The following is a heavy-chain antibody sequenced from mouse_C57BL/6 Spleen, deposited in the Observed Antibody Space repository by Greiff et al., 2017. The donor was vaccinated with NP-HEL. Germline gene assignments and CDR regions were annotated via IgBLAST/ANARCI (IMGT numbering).Heavy chain of an antibody. D-gene: IGHD3-3*01. CDR2: ISSGGDYI. CDR3: TRGPNLYYAMDY. Sequence: EVQGVESGEGLVKPGGSLKLSCAASGFTFSSYAMSWVRQTPEKRLEWVAYISSGGDYIYYADPVQGRFTISSDNARNTLYLKMSSLKSEDTAMYYCTRGPNLYYAMDYWGQGTSVTVSS. J-gene: IGHJ4*01. CDR1: GFTFSSYA. V-gene: IGHV5-9-1*02.